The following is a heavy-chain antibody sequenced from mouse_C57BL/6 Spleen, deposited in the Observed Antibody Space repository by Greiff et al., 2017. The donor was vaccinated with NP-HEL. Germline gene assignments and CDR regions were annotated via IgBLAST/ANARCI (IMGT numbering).Heavy chain of an antibody. D-gene: IGHD1-1*01. Sequence: QVQLQQPGAELVMPGASVKLSCKASGYTFTSYWMHWVKQRPGQGLEWIGEIDPSDSYTNYNQKFKGKSTLTVDKSSSTAYMQLSSLTSEDSAVYYCARKDYYGSHSDYWGQGTTLTVSS. CDR1: GYTFTSYW. V-gene: IGHV1-69*01. CDR3: ARKDYYGSHSDY. CDR2: IDPSDSYT. J-gene: IGHJ2*01.